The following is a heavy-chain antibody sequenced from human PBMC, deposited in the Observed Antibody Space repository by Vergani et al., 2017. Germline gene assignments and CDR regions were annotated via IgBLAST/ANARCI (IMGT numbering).Heavy chain of an antibody. V-gene: IGHV1-69*13. J-gene: IGHJ6*02. CDR2: IIPIFGTA. CDR3: ARDSPPDIVVVPAAPYYYYGMDV. D-gene: IGHD2-2*01. Sequence: QVQLVQSGAEVKKPGSSVKVSCKAPGGTFSSYAISWVRQAPGQGLEWMGRIIPIFGTANYAQKFQGRVTITADESTSTAYMELSSLRSEDTAVYYCARDSPPDIVVVPAAPYYYYGMDVWSQGTTVTVSS. CDR1: GGTFSSYA.